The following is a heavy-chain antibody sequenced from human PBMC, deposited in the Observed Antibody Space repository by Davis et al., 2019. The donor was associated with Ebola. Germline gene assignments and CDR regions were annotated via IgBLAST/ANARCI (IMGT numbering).Heavy chain of an antibody. Sequence: SETLSLTCAVYGESFSGYYWSWIRQPPGKGLEWIAEINDSGYTNYNPSLKSRVTTSVDTSRNQFSLKVNSVTAADTAVYYCARSRSYFHHWGQGTPVTVSS. CDR2: INDSGYT. CDR3: ARSRSYFHH. J-gene: IGHJ1*01. V-gene: IGHV4-34*01. CDR1: GESFSGYY.